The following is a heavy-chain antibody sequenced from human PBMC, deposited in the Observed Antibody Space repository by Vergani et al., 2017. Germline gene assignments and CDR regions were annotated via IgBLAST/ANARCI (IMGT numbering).Heavy chain of an antibody. D-gene: IGHD3-10*01. V-gene: IGHV1-69*13. CDR1: GGTFSSYA. CDR3: ARHEYGSGSYYNLFDY. CDR2: IIPIFGTA. Sequence: QVQLVQSGAEVKKPGSSVKVSCKASGGTFSSYAISWVRQAPGQGLEWMGRIIPIFGTANYAQKFQGRVTITADESTSTAYMELSSLRSEDTAVYYCARHEYGSGSYYNLFDYWGQGTLVTVSS. J-gene: IGHJ4*02.